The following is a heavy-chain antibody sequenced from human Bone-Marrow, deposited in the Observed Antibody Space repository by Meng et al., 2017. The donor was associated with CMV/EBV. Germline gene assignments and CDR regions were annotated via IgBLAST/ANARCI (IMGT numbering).Heavy chain of an antibody. CDR1: GYTFTGYY. CDR3: ARGHRYDILTGPVMGFDI. J-gene: IGHJ3*02. V-gene: IGHV1-2*02. Sequence: ASVKVSCKASGYTFTGYYMHWVRQAPGQGLEWMGWINPNSGGTNYAQKFQGRVTMTRDTSISTAYMELSRLRSDDTAVYYCARGHRYDILTGPVMGFDIWGQGTMVTVSS. D-gene: IGHD3-9*01. CDR2: INPNSGGT.